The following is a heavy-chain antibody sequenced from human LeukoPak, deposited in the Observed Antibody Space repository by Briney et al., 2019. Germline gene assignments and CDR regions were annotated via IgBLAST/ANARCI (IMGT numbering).Heavy chain of an antibody. V-gene: IGHV3-53*01. J-gene: IGHJ5*02. CDR1: GFTVSSNY. CDR3: ARNVLLWFGGTDNWFDP. CDR2: IYSGGST. Sequence: GGSLRLSCAASGFTVSSNYMSWVRQAPGKGLEWVSVIYSGGSTYYADSVKGRFTISRDNSKNTLYLQTNSLRAEDTAVYYCARNVLLWFGGTDNWFDPWGQGTLVTVSS. D-gene: IGHD3-10*01.